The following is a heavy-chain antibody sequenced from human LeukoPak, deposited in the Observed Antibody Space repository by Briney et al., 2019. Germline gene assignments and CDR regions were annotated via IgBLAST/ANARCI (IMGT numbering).Heavy chain of an antibody. V-gene: IGHV1-2*02. CDR3: ARDRSLLTMVWFDF. D-gene: IGHD3-10*01. CDR2: INPNGGDT. Sequence: ASVKVSCKASGYTFTDHYMHWVRQAPGQGLEWMGWINPNGGDTRSAQNFQDRVTMTRDMSTRTFYMDPSNLRSDDTAVYFCARDRSLLTMVWFDFWGQGTLVTVSS. J-gene: IGHJ4*02. CDR1: GYTFTDHY.